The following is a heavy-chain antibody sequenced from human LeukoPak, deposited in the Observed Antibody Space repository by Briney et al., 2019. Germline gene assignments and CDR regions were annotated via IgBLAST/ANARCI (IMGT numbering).Heavy chain of an antibody. J-gene: IGHJ4*02. CDR2: IWYDGSNK. D-gene: IGHD3-3*01. CDR3: ARDPLYDFWSGLFDY. CDR1: GFTFSSYG. V-gene: IGHV3-33*01. Sequence: PGGSLRLSCAASGFTFSSYGMHWVRQAPGKGLEWVAVIWYDGSNKYYADSVKGRFTISRDNSKNTLYLQTNSLRAEDTAVYYCARDPLYDFWSGLFDYWGQGTLVTVSS.